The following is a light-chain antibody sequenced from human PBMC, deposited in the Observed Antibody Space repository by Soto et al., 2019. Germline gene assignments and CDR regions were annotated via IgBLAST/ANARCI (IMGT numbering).Light chain of an antibody. V-gene: IGLV2-14*01. CDR2: DVS. CDR3: SSYTSSSTRV. Sequence: QSVLTQPASVSGSPGQSITISCTGTSSDVGGYNYVSWYQQHPGKAPKLMIYDVSNRPSGVSNRFSGSKSGNTDSLSISGLQAEDEADYYCSSYTSSSTRVFGTGTRSPS. J-gene: IGLJ1*01. CDR1: SSDVGGYNY.